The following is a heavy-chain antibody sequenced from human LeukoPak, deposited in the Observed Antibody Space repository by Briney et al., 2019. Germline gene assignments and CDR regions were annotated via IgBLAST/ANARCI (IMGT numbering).Heavy chain of an antibody. J-gene: IGHJ4*02. Sequence: GRSLRLSCAASGFTFSSYAMHWVRQAPGKGLEWVAVISYDGSNKYYADSVKGRFTISRDNSKNTLYLRMNSLRAEDTAVYYCARDKVRPVITVTTMVCDYWGQGTLVTVSS. CDR1: GFTFSSYA. CDR2: ISYDGSNK. D-gene: IGHD4-17*01. V-gene: IGHV3-30*04. CDR3: ARDKVRPVITVTTMVCDY.